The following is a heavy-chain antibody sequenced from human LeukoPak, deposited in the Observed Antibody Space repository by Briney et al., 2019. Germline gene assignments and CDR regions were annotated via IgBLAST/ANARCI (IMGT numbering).Heavy chain of an antibody. Sequence: PSETLSLTCTVSGGSISSYYWTWIRQPPGKGLEWIGYIYNSGSTNYNPSLKSRVTMSVDTSKNQFSLKLSSVTAADTAVYYCARDSSSGYNWFDPWGQGTLVTVSS. V-gene: IGHV4-59*12. CDR1: GGSISSYY. CDR2: IYNSGST. D-gene: IGHD6-19*01. J-gene: IGHJ5*02. CDR3: ARDSSSGYNWFDP.